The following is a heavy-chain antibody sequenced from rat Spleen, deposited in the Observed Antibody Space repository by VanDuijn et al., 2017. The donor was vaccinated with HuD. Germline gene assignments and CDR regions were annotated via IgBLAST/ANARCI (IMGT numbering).Heavy chain of an antibody. CDR2: ISSDGINT. CDR1: GFTFSKYW. V-gene: IGHV5-58*01. D-gene: IGHD4-3*01. Sequence: EVQLVESGGGFVQPGRSLKLSCVASGFTFSKYWMYWVRQAPGKGLEWVSSISSDGINTYYPDSVKGRFTISRDNAENTVYLQMNSLRSEDTATYYCAVSGYGYWGQGIMVTVSS. J-gene: IGHJ2*01. CDR3: AVSGYGY.